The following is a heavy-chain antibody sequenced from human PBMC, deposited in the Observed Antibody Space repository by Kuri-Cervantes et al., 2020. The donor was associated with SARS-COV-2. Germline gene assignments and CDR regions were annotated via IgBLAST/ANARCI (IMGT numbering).Heavy chain of an antibody. CDR2: IGPSNTYI. J-gene: IGHJ4*02. Sequence: GESLKSYGPASGFTFNTYNMKSVRQAPGKGLEWVSGIGPSNTYIYYADSVKGRFIISRDNAKNSLYLQMNSLRVEDTALYYCARAYGDYVFREGLDSWGQGTLVTVSS. CDR3: ARAYGDYVFREGLDS. CDR1: GFTFNTYN. V-gene: IGHV3-21*06. D-gene: IGHD4-17*01.